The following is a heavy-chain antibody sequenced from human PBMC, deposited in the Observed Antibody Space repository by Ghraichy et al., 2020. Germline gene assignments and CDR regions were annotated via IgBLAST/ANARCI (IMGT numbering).Heavy chain of an antibody. Sequence: SETLSLTCTVSGGSISSYYWSWIRQPPGKGLEWIGYIYYSGSTNYNPSLKSRVTISVDTSKNQFSLKLSSVTAADTAVYYCARELLDSSGWYKDLGWFDPWGQGTLVTVSS. V-gene: IGHV4-59*01. CDR3: ARELLDSSGWYKDLGWFDP. CDR2: IYYSGST. J-gene: IGHJ5*02. D-gene: IGHD6-19*01. CDR1: GGSISSYY.